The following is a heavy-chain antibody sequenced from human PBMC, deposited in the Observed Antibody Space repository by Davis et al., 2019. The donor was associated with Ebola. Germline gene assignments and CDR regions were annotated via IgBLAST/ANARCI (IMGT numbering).Heavy chain of an antibody. CDR1: GFTFSIYS. D-gene: IGHD3-9*01. V-gene: IGHV3-48*02. Sequence: PGGSLRLSCAASGFTFSIYSMNWVRQAPGKGLEWVSYISSSSSTTYYADSVKGRFTISRDNAKNSLYLQMNSLRDEDTAVYYCAGVTGYYRHGMDVWGQGTTVTVSS. J-gene: IGHJ6*02. CDR3: AGVTGYYRHGMDV. CDR2: ISSSSSTT.